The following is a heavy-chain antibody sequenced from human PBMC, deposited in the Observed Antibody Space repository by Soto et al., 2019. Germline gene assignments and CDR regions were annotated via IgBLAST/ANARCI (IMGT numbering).Heavy chain of an antibody. CDR2: IYHSGST. J-gene: IGHJ5*02. V-gene: IGHV4-4*02. Sequence: QVQLQESGPGLVKPSGTLSLTCAVSGGSISSSNWWSWVRQPPGKGLEWIGEIYHSGSTNYNPSPQSGGTITVDESKNKSSLKLRSVTAAHTAVYYCARGGTGGYSGDDVGRTCWFDRWGQGALVTGSS. CDR3: ARGGTGGYSGDDVGRTCWFDR. CDR1: GGSISSSNW. D-gene: IGHD5-12*01.